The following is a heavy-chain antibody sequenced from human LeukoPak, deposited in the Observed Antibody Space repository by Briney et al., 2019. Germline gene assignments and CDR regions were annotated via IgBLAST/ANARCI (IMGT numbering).Heavy chain of an antibody. D-gene: IGHD5-24*01. CDR1: GFTFSNYG. Sequence: GSLGLSLAASGFTFSNYGMFWVRPAPGKGLDWVAFIRFDGGHKYYADSVKGRFTISRDNAKNSLYLQMNSPRAEDTAVYYCARGLSRRWPPYNRAFDIWGQGTMVTVSS. CDR3: ARGLSRRWPPYNRAFDI. CDR2: IRFDGGHK. V-gene: IGHV3-30*02. J-gene: IGHJ3*02.